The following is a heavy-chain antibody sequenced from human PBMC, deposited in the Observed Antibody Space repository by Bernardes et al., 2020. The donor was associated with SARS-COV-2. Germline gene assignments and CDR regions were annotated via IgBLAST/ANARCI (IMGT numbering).Heavy chain of an antibody. Sequence: ASVKVSCKASGYTFTSYGISWVRQAPGQGLEWMGWISAYNGNTNYAQKLQGRVTMTTDTSTSTAYMELRSLRSDDTAVYYCARGLGVGQYSSGWHEPYYYYGMDVWGRGTTVTVSS. CDR3: ARGLGVGQYSSGWHEPYYYYGMDV. D-gene: IGHD6-19*01. CDR2: ISAYNGNT. V-gene: IGHV1-18*01. CDR1: GYTFTSYG. J-gene: IGHJ6*02.